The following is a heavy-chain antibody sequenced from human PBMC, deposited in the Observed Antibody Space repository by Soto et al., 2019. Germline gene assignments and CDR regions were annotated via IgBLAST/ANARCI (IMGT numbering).Heavy chain of an antibody. V-gene: IGHV6-1*01. D-gene: IGHD3-3*01. Sequence: PSQTLSLTCAISGDSVSSNSAAWNWIRQSPSRGLEWLGRTYYRSKWYNDYAVSVKSRITINPDTSKNQFSLQLNSVTPEDTAVYYCARDRGDFWSGYYHDDFDIWGQGTTVTVSS. CDR2: TYYRSKWYN. J-gene: IGHJ3*02. CDR1: GDSVSSNSAA. CDR3: ARDRGDFWSGYYHDDFDI.